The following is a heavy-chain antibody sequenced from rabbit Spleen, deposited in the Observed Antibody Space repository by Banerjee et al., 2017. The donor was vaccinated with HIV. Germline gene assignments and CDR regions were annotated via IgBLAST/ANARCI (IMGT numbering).Heavy chain of an antibody. V-gene: IGHV1S45*01. D-gene: IGHD6-1*01. Sequence: QEQLEESGGDLVKPEGSLTLTCTASGFSFSSSYWICWVRQAPGKGLEWIGCINSGSSGTTFSASWAKGRFTISRSSSTTVTLQMTSLTAADTATYFCARGYTDYATSRLDLWGQGTLVTVS. J-gene: IGHJ3*01. CDR2: INSGSSGTT. CDR1: GFSFSSSYW. CDR3: ARGYTDYATSRLDL.